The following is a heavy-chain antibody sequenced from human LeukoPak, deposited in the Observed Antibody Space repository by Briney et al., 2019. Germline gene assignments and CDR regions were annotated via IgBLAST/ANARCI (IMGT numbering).Heavy chain of an antibody. CDR1: GFTFSDYY. J-gene: IGHJ4*02. CDR3: ARDRVVITGDYFDY. Sequence: GGSLRLACAASGFTFSDYYISWVRQAPGEGLGWVSYISSSGSNIYYGDSVKGRFTISRDNAKNSLYLQMNSLRAEDTAVYYCARDRVVITGDYFDYWGQGTLVTVSS. V-gene: IGHV3-11*01. D-gene: IGHD3-22*01. CDR2: ISSSGSNI.